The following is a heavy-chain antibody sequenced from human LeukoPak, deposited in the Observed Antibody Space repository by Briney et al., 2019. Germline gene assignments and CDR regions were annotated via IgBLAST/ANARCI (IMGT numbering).Heavy chain of an antibody. CDR2: IYHSGST. Sequence: PSETLSLTCTVSGYSINTGDYWGWIRQTPRKGLEWIGNIYHSGSTYYNPSLKSRVTILVDTSEYQFSLKLISVTAADTAVYYCARLNSRAFDFDYWGQGTLVTVSS. CDR1: GYSINTGDY. V-gene: IGHV4-38-2*02. D-gene: IGHD6-13*01. J-gene: IGHJ4*02. CDR3: ARLNSRAFDFDY.